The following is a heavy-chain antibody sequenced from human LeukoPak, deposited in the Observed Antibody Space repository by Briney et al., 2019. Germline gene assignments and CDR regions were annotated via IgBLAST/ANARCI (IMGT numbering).Heavy chain of an antibody. J-gene: IGHJ4*02. Sequence: ASVKVSCKASGYTFTSYDINWVRQATGQGLEWMGWMNPNSGNTGYAQKFRGRVTMTRNTSISTAYMELSSLRSEDTAVYYCARGVDIVATDQYWGQGTLVTVSS. CDR2: MNPNSGNT. CDR3: ARGVDIVATDQY. CDR1: GYTFTSYD. V-gene: IGHV1-8*01. D-gene: IGHD5-12*01.